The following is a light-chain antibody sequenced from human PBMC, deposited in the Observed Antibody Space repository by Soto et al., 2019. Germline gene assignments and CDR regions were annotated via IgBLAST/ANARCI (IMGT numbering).Light chain of an antibody. J-gene: IGKJ4*01. CDR2: LGS. CDR1: QSLLHSNGYNY. V-gene: IGKV2-28*01. CDR3: MQALQTRLT. Sequence: DIVMTQSPLSLPVTPGEPASISCRSSQSLLHSNGYNYLDWYLQKPGQSPQLLIYLGSNRASGGXDXXSGSGSGTDFTLKISRVEAEDVGVYYCMQALQTRLTFGGGTKVEIK.